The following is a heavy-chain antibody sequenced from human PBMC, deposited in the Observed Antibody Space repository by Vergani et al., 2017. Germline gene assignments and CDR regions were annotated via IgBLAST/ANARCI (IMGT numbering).Heavy chain of an antibody. CDR3: ARISGGSAPYLHY. J-gene: IGHJ1*01. CDR2: IKRDGTET. CDR1: GFTFGDYY. Sequence: EVHLEESGGGLVQPGGSLRLSCAASGFTFGDYYMAWIRLAPGKGLDWVASIKRDGTETFYVDSVKGRFTISRDDAKTTLYLQMNSLRDEDRGVYYCARISGGSAPYLHYWGQGTLVTVAS. D-gene: IGHD2-15*01. V-gene: IGHV3-7*01.